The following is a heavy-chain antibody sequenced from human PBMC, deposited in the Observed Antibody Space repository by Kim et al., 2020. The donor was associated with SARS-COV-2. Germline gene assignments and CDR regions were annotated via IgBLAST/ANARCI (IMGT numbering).Heavy chain of an antibody. CDR2: IKQDGSEQ. V-gene: IGHV3-7*03. D-gene: IGHD6-13*01. CDR3: ARDSIAAGGNYYFYGMDV. CDR1: GFTFSTYW. J-gene: IGHJ6*01. Sequence: GGSLRLSCAGYGFTFSTYWMSWVRQAPGKGLEWVANIKQDGSEQYYVDSVKGRFTISRDNAKNLMYLQMNSLRAEDTAVYYCARDSIAAGGNYYFYGMDV.